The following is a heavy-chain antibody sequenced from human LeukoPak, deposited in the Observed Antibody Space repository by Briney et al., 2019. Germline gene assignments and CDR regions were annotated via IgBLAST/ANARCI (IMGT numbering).Heavy chain of an antibody. D-gene: IGHD3-22*01. CDR3: SRGLVGYYHDSSTYPDS. CDR2: INGDGSIT. J-gene: IGHJ4*02. Sequence: GGSLRLSCAASRFTFSSYWMHWVRQAPGKGLVWVSRINGDGSITTYADSVKGRFTISRDNAKNMLYLQLDSLTAEDTAVYYCSRGLVGYYHDSSTYPDSWGQGTLVTVSS. CDR1: RFTFSSYW. V-gene: IGHV3-74*01.